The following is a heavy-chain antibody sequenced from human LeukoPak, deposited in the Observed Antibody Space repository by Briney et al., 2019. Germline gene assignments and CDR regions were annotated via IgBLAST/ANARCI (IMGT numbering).Heavy chain of an antibody. J-gene: IGHJ6*02. V-gene: IGHV3-74*01. Sequence: GGSLRLSCAASGFTFSSYWIHWVRQAPGKGLVWVSRINSDGSSTSYADSVKGRFTISRDNAKNTLYLQMNSLRAEDTAVYYCAHTRGGRYYDFWSGHYYYYGMDVWGQGTTVTVSS. CDR3: AHTRGGRYYDFWSGHYYYYGMDV. CDR1: GFTFSSYW. CDR2: INSDGSST. D-gene: IGHD3-3*01.